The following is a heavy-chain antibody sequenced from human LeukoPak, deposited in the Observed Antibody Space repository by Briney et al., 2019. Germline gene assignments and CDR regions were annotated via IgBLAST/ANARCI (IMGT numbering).Heavy chain of an antibody. CDR2: IIPIVGTA. CDR3: ARRGLGDSSGYQDIHFDY. CDR1: GGTFSSHA. Sequence: SVKVSCKASGGTFSSHAISWVRQAPGQGLEWMGRIIPIVGTANYAQKFQGRVTITADESTSTAYMELSSLRSEDTAVYYCARRGLGDSSGYQDIHFDYWGQGTLVTVSS. J-gene: IGHJ4*02. D-gene: IGHD3-22*01. V-gene: IGHV1-69*11.